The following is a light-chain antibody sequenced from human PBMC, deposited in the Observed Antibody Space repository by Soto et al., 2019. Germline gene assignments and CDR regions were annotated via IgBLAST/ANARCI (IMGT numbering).Light chain of an antibody. CDR2: GNR. Sequence: QAVVTQPPSVSGAPGQRVTISCTGSSSNIGAGYDVHWYQQLPGTAPKLLIYGNRNRHSGVPDRFAGSKSGTSASLAITGLKAEDEADYYCQSYDSSLSGYVFGTGTKLTVL. CDR1: SSNIGAGYD. J-gene: IGLJ1*01. V-gene: IGLV1-40*01. CDR3: QSYDSSLSGYV.